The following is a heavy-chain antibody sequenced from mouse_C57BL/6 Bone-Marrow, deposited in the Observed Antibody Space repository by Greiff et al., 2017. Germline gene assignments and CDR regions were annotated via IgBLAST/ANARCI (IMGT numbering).Heavy chain of an antibody. CDR3: ARQGDGYYVGAY. CDR1: GFTFSSYG. D-gene: IGHD2-3*01. V-gene: IGHV5-6*01. CDR2: ISSGGSYT. Sequence: EVQLVESGGDLVKPGGSLKLSCAASGFTFSSYGMSWVRQTPDKRLEWVATISSGGSYTYYPDSVKGRFTISRDNAKNTLYLQMSSLKSEDTAMYYCARQGDGYYVGAYWGQGTLVTVSA. J-gene: IGHJ3*01.